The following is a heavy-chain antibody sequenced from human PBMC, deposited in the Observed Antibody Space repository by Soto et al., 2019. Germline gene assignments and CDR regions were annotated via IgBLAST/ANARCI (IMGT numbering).Heavy chain of an antibody. D-gene: IGHD5-18*01. Sequence: RGSLRLSCAASGFTFSDYYMAWVRQAPGKGLEWVSSITGSSSFIYYADSVKGRFTISRDNAKNSVYLQMHSLRADDTAVYYCARVWETAMVTAVDYWGPGTLVTVSS. J-gene: IGHJ4*02. CDR3: ARVWETAMVTAVDY. V-gene: IGHV3-21*01. CDR1: GFTFSDYY. CDR2: ITGSSSFI.